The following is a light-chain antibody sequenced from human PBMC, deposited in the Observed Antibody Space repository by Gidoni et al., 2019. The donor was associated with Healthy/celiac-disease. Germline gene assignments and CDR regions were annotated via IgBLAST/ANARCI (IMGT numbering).Light chain of an antibody. V-gene: IGKV3-20*01. CDR2: GAS. CDR3: QQYGSSPLT. J-gene: IGKJ4*01. Sequence: EIVLTQSPGTLSLSPGERATLSCRASQSVSSSYLAWYQQKPGQAPMLLIYGASSMATGIPDRFIGSGSGTDFTLTISRLEPEDFAVYYCQQYGSSPLTFGGXTKVEIK. CDR1: QSVSSSY.